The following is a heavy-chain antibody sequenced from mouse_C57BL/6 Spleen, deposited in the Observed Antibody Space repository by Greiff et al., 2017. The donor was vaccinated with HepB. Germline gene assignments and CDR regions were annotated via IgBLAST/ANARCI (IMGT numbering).Heavy chain of an antibody. Sequence: VQLQQSGAELVKPGASVKLSCKASGYTFTSYWMHWVKQRPGQGLEWIGMIHPNSGSTNYNEKFKSKATLTVDKSSSTAYMQLSSLTSEDSAVYYCARLKGWYFDVWGTGTTVTVSS. CDR2: IHPNSGST. J-gene: IGHJ1*03. CDR3: ARLKGWYFDV. V-gene: IGHV1-64*01. CDR1: GYTFTSYW.